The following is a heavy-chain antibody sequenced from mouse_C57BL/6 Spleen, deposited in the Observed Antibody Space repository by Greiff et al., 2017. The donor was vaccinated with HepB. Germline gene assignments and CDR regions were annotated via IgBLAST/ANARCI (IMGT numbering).Heavy chain of an antibody. D-gene: IGHD1-1*01. CDR1: GFNIKDYY. Sequence: VQLQQSGAELVRPGASVKLSCTASGFNIKDYYMHWVKQRPEQGLEWIGRIDPEDGDTEYAPKFQGKATMTADTSSTTAYLQLSSLTSEDTAVYYCTTGIDYYGSSSLDYWGQGTTLTVSS. CDR3: TTGIDYYGSSSLDY. CDR2: IDPEDGDT. J-gene: IGHJ2*01. V-gene: IGHV14-1*01.